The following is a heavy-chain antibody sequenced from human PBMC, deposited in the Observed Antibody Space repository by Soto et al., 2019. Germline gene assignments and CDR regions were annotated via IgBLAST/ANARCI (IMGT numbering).Heavy chain of an antibody. CDR3: ASQHSNSSWTGGDAFDI. CDR1: GGSISSSSYY. CDR2: IYYSGST. V-gene: IGHV4-39*01. Sequence: QLQLQESGPGLVKPSETLSLTCTVSGGSISSSSYYWGWIRQPPGKGLEWIGSIYYSGSTYYNPSLKSRVTISVDTSKNQFSLKLSSVTAADTAVYYCASQHSNSSWTGGDAFDIWGQGTMVTVSS. D-gene: IGHD6-13*01. J-gene: IGHJ3*02.